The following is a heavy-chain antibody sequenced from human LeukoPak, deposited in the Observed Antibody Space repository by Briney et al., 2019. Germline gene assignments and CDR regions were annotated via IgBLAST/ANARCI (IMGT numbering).Heavy chain of an antibody. Sequence: SETLSLTCTVSGGSISSYYWSWIRQPPGKGLEWIGYIYYSGSTNYNPSLKSRVTISVDKSKKQFSLKLSSVTAADTAVYYCARDSSKEYGDSFDYWGPGTLVTVSS. J-gene: IGHJ4*02. CDR1: GGSISSYY. D-gene: IGHD4-17*01. CDR3: ARDSSKEYGDSFDY. V-gene: IGHV4-59*01. CDR2: IYYSGST.